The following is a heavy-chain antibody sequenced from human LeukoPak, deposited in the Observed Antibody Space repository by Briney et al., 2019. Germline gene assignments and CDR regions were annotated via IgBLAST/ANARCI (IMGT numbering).Heavy chain of an antibody. CDR2: IYYSGST. Sequence: SETLSLTCTVSGGSISSSSYYWGWIRQPPGKGLEWIGSIYYSGSTYYNPSLKSRVTISVDKSENHISLKLTSVTAADTAVYYCAREGGPYRPLDYSGQGTLVTVAS. CDR1: GGSISSSSYY. V-gene: IGHV4-39*02. CDR3: AREGGPYRPLDY. J-gene: IGHJ4*02.